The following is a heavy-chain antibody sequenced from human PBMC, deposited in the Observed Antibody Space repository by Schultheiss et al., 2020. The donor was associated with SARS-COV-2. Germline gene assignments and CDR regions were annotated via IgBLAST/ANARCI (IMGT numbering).Heavy chain of an antibody. D-gene: IGHD3-3*01. Sequence: GSLRLSCAASGFTFSSYAMSWVRQAPGKGLEWVSAISGSGGSTYYADSVKGRFTISRDNSKNTLYLQMNSLRAEDTAVYYCAKDPYYDFWSGYYCDYWGQGTLVTVSS. CDR3: AKDPYYDFWSGYYCDY. J-gene: IGHJ4*02. V-gene: IGHV3-23*01. CDR1: GFTFSSYA. CDR2: ISGSGGST.